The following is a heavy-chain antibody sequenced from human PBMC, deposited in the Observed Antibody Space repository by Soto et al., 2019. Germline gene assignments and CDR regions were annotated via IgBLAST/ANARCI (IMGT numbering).Heavy chain of an antibody. CDR1: GGYVSSGIYY. J-gene: IGHJ6*02. CDR2: IYYSGST. V-gene: IGHV4-31*03. CDR3: ARGSKGDYGTYYYYGMDV. D-gene: IGHD4-17*01. Sequence: SETMSLTCTVSGGYVSSGIYYWSWNRQHPGKGLEWIGYIYYSGSTYYNPSLKSRVTISVDTSKNQFSLKLSSVTAADTAVYYCARGSKGDYGTYYYYGMDVWGQGTTVTVSS.